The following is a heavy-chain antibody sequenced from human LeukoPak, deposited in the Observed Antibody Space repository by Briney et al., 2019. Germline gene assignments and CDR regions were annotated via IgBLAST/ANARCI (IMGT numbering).Heavy chain of an antibody. CDR3: ARQIASAGTAGFDF. CDR1: GGSISSYY. V-gene: IGHV4-4*07. CDR2: IYSTGST. Sequence: SETLSLTCTVSGGSISSYYGSWIRQPAGRGLEWIGRIYSTGSTNYNPSLKSRVTMSVDTSKNQFSLRLRSVTAADTAVYYCARQIASAGTAGFDFWGQGTLVTVSS. D-gene: IGHD6-13*01. J-gene: IGHJ4*02.